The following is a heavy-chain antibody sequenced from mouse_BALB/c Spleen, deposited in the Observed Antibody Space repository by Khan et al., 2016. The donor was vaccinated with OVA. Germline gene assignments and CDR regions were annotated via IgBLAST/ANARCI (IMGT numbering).Heavy chain of an antibody. D-gene: IGHD1-1*01. V-gene: IGHV5-6-4*01. J-gene: IGHJ1*01. Sequence: EVELVESGGGLVRPGGSLKLSCAASGFSFTSYTMSWVRQTPEKRLEWVATISSGSTYTYYPDSVKGRFTISRDNANNTTYLQMSSLTSEDTASYCCTRDCSYAHWYFDVWGAGTTVTVSS. CDR1: GFSFTSYT. CDR2: ISSGSTYT. CDR3: TRDCSYAHWYFDV.